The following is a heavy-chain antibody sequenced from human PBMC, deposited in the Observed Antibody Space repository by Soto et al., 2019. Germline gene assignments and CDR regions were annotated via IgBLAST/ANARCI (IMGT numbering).Heavy chain of an antibody. D-gene: IGHD3-10*01. CDR1: GDTFNFYS. J-gene: IGHJ4*02. Sequence: QVQLVQSGAEVKRPGSSVKVSCKASGDTFNFYSINWVRQAPGLGLEWMGRVNPIVSMSNYGQKFQGRVTMTADKSTSTAYMELSSLRSEDTAIYYCASIYGSGYRAFDYWGQGALVTVSS. V-gene: IGHV1-69*02. CDR3: ASIYGSGYRAFDY. CDR2: VNPIVSMS.